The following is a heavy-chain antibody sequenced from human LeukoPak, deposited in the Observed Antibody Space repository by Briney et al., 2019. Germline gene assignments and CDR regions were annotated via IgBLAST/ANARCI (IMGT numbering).Heavy chain of an antibody. CDR2: ISSSGSTI. CDR3: AKASPVIVVVSIFDY. CDR1: GFTFSSYE. V-gene: IGHV3-48*03. D-gene: IGHD3-22*01. J-gene: IGHJ4*02. Sequence: GGSLRLSCAASGFTFSSYEMNWVRQAPGKGLEWVSYISSSGSTIYYADSVKGRFTISRDNSKNTLYLQMNSLRAEDTAVYYCAKASPVIVVVSIFDYWGQGTLVTVSS.